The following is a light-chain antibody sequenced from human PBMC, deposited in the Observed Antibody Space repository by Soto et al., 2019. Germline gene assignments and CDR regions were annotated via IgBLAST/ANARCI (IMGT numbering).Light chain of an antibody. V-gene: IGLV2-23*01. CDR1: SSDVGSYNL. CDR3: CSYAGNSLYV. J-gene: IGLJ1*01. CDR2: EGS. Sequence: QSVLTQPASVSGSPGQSITISCTGTSSDVGSYNLVSWYQQHPGKAPKLMIYEGSKRPSGVSNRFSGSKSGNTASLTISGLQAEDEADYYCCSYAGNSLYVFGTGTKATV.